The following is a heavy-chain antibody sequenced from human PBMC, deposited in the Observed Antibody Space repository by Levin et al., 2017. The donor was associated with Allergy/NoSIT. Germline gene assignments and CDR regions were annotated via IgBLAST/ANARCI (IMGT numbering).Heavy chain of an antibody. Sequence: SQTLSLTCAVYGGSFSGYYWSWIRQPPGKGLEWIGEINHSGSTNYNPSLKSRVTISVDTSKNQFSLKLSSVTAADTAVYYCARSSSGWYQGALYWYFDLWGRGTLVTVSS. D-gene: IGHD6-19*01. CDR1: GGSFSGYY. J-gene: IGHJ2*01. CDR2: INHSGST. CDR3: ARSSSGWYQGALYWYFDL. V-gene: IGHV4-34*01.